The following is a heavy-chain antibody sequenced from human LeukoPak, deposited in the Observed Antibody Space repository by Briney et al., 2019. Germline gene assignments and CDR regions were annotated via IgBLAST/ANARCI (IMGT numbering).Heavy chain of an antibody. V-gene: IGHV3-66*01. Sequence: GGSLSFSCAASGFTVSSNYMSWVGQAPGKGRKGFSIIYSGGSTYYAESLRSRFTISRDNTKNTLYLQMNSLRAENTAVYYCESGVLRFLEWLLSYFDYWGQGTLVTVSS. D-gene: IGHD3-3*01. J-gene: IGHJ4*02. CDR2: IYSGGST. CDR3: ESGVLRFLEWLLSYFDY. CDR1: GFTVSSNY.